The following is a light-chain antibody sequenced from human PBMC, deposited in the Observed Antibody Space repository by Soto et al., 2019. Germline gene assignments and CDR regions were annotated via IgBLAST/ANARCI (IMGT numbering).Light chain of an antibody. CDR2: GES. V-gene: IGKV3-15*01. J-gene: IGKJ1*01. CDR1: QNINSN. CDR3: QQYIDWPWT. Sequence: MMTQSTATLSMSPGERATLSCRASQNINSNLAWYQQKPGQSPRLLIYGESIRATGIPARFSVSGSGTEFTLIISSLQSEDFGVYYCQQYIDWPWTFGQGTKVEI.